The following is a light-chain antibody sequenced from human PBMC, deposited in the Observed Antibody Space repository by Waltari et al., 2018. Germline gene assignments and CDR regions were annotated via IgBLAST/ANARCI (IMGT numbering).Light chain of an antibody. CDR2: EVS. CDR3: SSYAGSNTWV. V-gene: IGLV2-8*01. CDR1: SSDVGGYHY. J-gene: IGLJ3*02. Sequence: QSALTQPPSASGSPGQSVTISCTGTSSDVGGYHYVSWYQHHPGKAPKFMIYEVSKRAAGVPVRFSGSKSGNTASLTFSGLHADDEADYYCSSYAGSNTWVFGGGTKLTVL.